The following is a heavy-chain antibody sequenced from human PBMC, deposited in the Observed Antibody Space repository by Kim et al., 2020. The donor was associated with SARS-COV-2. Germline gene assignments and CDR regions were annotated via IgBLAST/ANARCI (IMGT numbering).Heavy chain of an antibody. J-gene: IGHJ5*02. CDR1: GFTFSSYG. D-gene: IGHD6-13*01. Sequence: GGSLRLSCAASGFTFSSYGMHWVRQAPGKGLEWVAVISYDGSNKYYADSVKGRFTISRDNSKNTLYLQMNSLRAEDTAVYYCAKGQGQQLVLGWFDPWGQGTLVTLSS. V-gene: IGHV3-30*18. CDR3: AKGQGQQLVLGWFDP. CDR2: ISYDGSNK.